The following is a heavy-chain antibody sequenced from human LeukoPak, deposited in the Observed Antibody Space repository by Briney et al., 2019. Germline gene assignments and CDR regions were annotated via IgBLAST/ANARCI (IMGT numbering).Heavy chain of an antibody. CDR1: GYTLTELS. D-gene: IGHD2-8*02. J-gene: IGHJ6*04. Sequence: ASVKVSCKVSGYTLTELSMHWVRQAPGKGLEWMGGFDPEDGETIYARKFQGRVTMTEDTSTDTAYMELSSLRSEDTAVYYCATGPTGSSQASLGMDVWGKGTTVTVSS. V-gene: IGHV1-24*01. CDR3: ATGPTGSSQASLGMDV. CDR2: FDPEDGET.